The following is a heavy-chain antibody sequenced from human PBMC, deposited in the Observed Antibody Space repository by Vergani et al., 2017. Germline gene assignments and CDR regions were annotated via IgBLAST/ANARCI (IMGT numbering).Heavy chain of an antibody. J-gene: IGHJ4*02. D-gene: IGHD1-26*01. CDR3: AKDRPRDWETPLFLFDY. CDR2: ISASGGST. CDR1: GFTFTSYG. Sequence: EVQLLESGGGLVQPGESLRLSCTVSGFTFTSYGISWVCQAPGKGLEWVSGISASGGSTYYTDSVKGRFIISRDISKNTLYLQMSSLRADDTAVYYCAKDRPRDWETPLFLFDYWGQGTLVAVSS. V-gene: IGHV3-23*01.